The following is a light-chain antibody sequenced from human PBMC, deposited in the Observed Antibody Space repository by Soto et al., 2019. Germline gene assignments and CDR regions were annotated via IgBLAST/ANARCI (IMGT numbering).Light chain of an antibody. V-gene: IGLV2-14*01. Sequence: QSVLTQPASVSGSPGQSITISCTGTSSDVGGYNSVSWYQQHPGKAPKLMIYEVSNRPSGVSNRFSGSKSGNTASLTISGLQAEDEAAYYCQSHDSSLSGHVVFGGGTQLTVL. CDR3: QSHDSSLSGHVV. J-gene: IGLJ2*01. CDR1: SSDVGGYNS. CDR2: EVS.